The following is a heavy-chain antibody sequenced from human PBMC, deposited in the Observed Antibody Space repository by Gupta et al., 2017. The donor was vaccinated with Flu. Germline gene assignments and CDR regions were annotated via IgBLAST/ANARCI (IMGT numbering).Heavy chain of an antibody. V-gene: IGHV1-69*06. Sequence: QVQLVQSGAEVKKPGSSVRVSCTTSGGPFSNYAINWVRQAPGQGLEWMGGIVPIFGTPHYAQKFQGRVTITADKSTSTAYMELRSLGSEDTAVYFCARWLVRDECFDYWGPGTLVTVSS. D-gene: IGHD6-6*01. CDR2: IVPIFGTP. J-gene: IGHJ4*02. CDR3: ARWLVRDECFDY. CDR1: GGPFSNYA.